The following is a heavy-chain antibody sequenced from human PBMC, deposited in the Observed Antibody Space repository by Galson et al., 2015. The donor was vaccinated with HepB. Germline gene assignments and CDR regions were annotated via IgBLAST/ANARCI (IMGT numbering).Heavy chain of an antibody. V-gene: IGHV3-7*01. D-gene: IGHD3-10*01. CDR2: IKKDRSDT. J-gene: IGHJ6*03. CDR1: GFMLSDNY. CDR3: ARYYWADSYYMDV. Sequence: SLRLSCAVSGFMLSDNYMSWIRQAPGKGLEWVANIKKDRSDTHYVDSVKGRFTISRDNAKNSLLLHMNSLNAEDTAVYYCARYYWADSYYMDVWGKGTTVTVSS.